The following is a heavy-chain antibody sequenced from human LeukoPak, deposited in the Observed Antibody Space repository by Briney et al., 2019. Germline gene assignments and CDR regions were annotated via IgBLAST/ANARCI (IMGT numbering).Heavy chain of an antibody. CDR3: ARHRAYSYSSPFDI. D-gene: IGHD6-6*01. CDR2: IYYSGST. J-gene: IGHJ3*02. CDR1: GDSISSYY. Sequence: SETLSLTCTVSGDSISSYYWSWIRQPPGRGLEWIGYIYYSGSTNSNASLKSRVTIFVDPSKNQFSLRLSSVTAADTAVYYCARHRAYSYSSPFDIWGQGTMVTVSS. V-gene: IGHV4-59*08.